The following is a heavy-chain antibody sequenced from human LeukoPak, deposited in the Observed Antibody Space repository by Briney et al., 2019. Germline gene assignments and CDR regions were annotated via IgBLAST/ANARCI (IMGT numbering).Heavy chain of an antibody. D-gene: IGHD3-10*01. CDR1: GFTFNTYA. CDR3: ARSGSGSYFLDY. J-gene: IGHJ4*02. Sequence: GGSLRLSCAASGFTFNTYAMSWVRQAPGKGLEWVSAISGSGGSTYYADSVKGRFTISRDNFKHTLYLQMNSLRAEDTAVYYCARSGSGSYFLDYWGQGTLVTVSS. V-gene: IGHV3-23*01. CDR2: ISGSGGST.